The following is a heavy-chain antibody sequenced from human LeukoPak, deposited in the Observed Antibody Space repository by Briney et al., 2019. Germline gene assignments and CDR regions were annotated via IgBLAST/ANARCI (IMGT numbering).Heavy chain of an antibody. CDR3: ARRSQAAAGRGIDY. J-gene: IGHJ4*02. Sequence: KSSETLSLTCTVSGGSISSSSYYWGRIRQSPGKGLEWIGTMSNSGSTYYNPSLKSRVTISGDTAKNQFSLKLSSVTAADTAVYYCARRSQAAAGRGIDYWGQGTLVTVSS. D-gene: IGHD6-13*01. V-gene: IGHV4-39*01. CDR2: MSNSGST. CDR1: GGSISSSSYY.